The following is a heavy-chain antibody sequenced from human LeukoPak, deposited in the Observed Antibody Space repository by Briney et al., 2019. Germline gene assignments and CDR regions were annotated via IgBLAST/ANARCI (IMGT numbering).Heavy chain of an antibody. CDR2: INPNSGGT. D-gene: IGHD3-3*01. V-gene: IGHV1-2*02. Sequence: ASVKVSCKASGYTFTGYYMHWVRQAPGQGLEWMVWINPNSGGTNYAQKFQGRVTMTRDTSISTAYMELSRLRSDDTAVYYCARDRTIFVVVTPSWFDPWGQGTLVTVSS. CDR1: GYTFTGYY. CDR3: ARDRTIFVVVTPSWFDP. J-gene: IGHJ5*02.